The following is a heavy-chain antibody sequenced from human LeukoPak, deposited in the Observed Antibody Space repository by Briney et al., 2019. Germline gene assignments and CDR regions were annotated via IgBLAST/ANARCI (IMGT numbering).Heavy chain of an antibody. D-gene: IGHD6-13*01. Sequence: GESLKISCKGFGYSFTDYWLGWVRQMPGKGLEWMGIIYPGDSDTRYSPSFQGQVTISADTSISTAYLRWSSLKASDSAMYYCVRHGLGSSWFGFDYWGQGTLVTVSS. J-gene: IGHJ4*02. CDR2: IYPGDSDT. CDR1: GYSFTDYW. V-gene: IGHV5-51*01. CDR3: VRHGLGSSWFGFDY.